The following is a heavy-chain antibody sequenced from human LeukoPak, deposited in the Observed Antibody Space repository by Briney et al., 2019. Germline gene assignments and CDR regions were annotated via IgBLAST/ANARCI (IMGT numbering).Heavy chain of an antibody. D-gene: IGHD2-2*01. V-gene: IGHV1-24*01. CDR3: AATDIVVVPAAVAAAGRPPFDY. Sequence: ASVKVSCEVSGYTLTELSMHWVRQAPGKGLVGMGGFDPEDGETIYAQKFQGRVTMTEDTSTDTAYMELSSLRSEDTAVYYCAATDIVVVPAAVAAAGRPPFDYWGQGTLVTVSS. CDR1: GYTLTELS. J-gene: IGHJ4*02. CDR2: FDPEDGET.